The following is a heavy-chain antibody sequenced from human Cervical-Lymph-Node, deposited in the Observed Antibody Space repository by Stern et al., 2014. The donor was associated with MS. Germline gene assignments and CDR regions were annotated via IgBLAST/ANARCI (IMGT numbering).Heavy chain of an antibody. J-gene: IGHJ3*02. Sequence: QVQLVQSGAEVKDPGASVKVSCKASGYSFLSHAMHWVRQAPGQTFEWMGWINGDNGNTKYSQKLQGRVTITRDKTTSTAYMELSSLTSEDTAVYYCARAGYCSPSTCSDAFDIWGQGTMVTVSS. D-gene: IGHD2-15*01. V-gene: IGHV1-3*01. CDR2: INGDNGNT. CDR1: GYSFLSHA. CDR3: ARAGYCSPSTCSDAFDI.